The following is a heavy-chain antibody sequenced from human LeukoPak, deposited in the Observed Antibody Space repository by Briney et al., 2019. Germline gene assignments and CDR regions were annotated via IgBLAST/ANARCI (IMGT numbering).Heavy chain of an antibody. CDR3: ARDLGYGALDP. V-gene: IGHV3-7*01. Sequence: PGGSLRLSCAVSGFTFTTYWMNWVRQAPGKGLEWVALINPDGSQTIYVDSVKGRFTISRDNAENSLYLQMNTLRAEDTAVYYCARDLGYGALDPWGQGTLVTVSS. CDR2: INPDGSQT. CDR1: GFTFTTYW. J-gene: IGHJ5*02. D-gene: IGHD4-17*01.